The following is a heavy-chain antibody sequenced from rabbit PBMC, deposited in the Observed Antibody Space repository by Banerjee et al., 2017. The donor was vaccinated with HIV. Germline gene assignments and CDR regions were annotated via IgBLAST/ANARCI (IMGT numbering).Heavy chain of an antibody. V-gene: IGHV1S40*01. CDR2: IDGIGSGST. Sequence: QSLEESGGDLVTPGGTLTLTCTASGFTLSSYWMYWVRQAPGKGLEWIGCIDGIGSGSTYYATWAKGRFTISKTSSTTVTLQMTSLTAADTATYFCARGYAGSRYFNYFNFWGPGTLVTVS. CDR3: ARGYAGSRYFNYFNF. J-gene: IGHJ4*01. D-gene: IGHD8-1*01. CDR1: GFTLSSYW.